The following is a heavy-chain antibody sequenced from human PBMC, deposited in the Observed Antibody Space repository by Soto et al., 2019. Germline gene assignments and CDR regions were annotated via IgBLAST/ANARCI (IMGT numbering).Heavy chain of an antibody. D-gene: IGHD6-19*01. CDR1: GGTFSSYA. J-gene: IGHJ6*02. CDR3: ARDQWLVRGYYYYGMDV. CDR2: IIPIFGTA. V-gene: IGHV1-69*01. Sequence: QVQLVQSGAEVKKPGSSVKVSCKASGGTFSSYAISWVRQAPGQGLEWMGGIIPIFGTANYAQKFQGRVTIPADESTSTAYMELSSLRSEDTAVYYCARDQWLVRGYYYYGMDVWGQGTTVTVSS.